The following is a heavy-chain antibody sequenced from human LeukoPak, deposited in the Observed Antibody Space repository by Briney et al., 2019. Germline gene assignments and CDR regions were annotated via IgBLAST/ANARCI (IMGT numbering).Heavy chain of an antibody. V-gene: IGHV3-7*04. Sequence: GGSLRLSCAVSGFSFTNFWMSWVRQAPGGGLEWVANIHPEGSERYHVESVKGRFTISRDNTKNLLFLQMNGLRVEDTAVYYCARGDAFSGDHWGQGTLVTVSS. CDR3: ARGDAFSGDH. J-gene: IGHJ4*02. CDR1: GFSFTNFW. CDR2: IHPEGSER.